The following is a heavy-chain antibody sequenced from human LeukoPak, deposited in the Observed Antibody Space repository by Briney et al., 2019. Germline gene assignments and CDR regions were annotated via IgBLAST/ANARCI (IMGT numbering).Heavy chain of an antibody. CDR1: GGTFSSYA. CDR3: ARGPPYSGSLDY. CDR2: IIPILGIA. D-gene: IGHD1-26*01. Sequence: GASVKVPCKASGGTFSSYAISWVRQAPGQGLEWMGRIIPILGIANYAQKFQGRVTITADKSTSTAYMELSSLRSEDTAVYYCARGPPYSGSLDYWGQGTLVTVSS. V-gene: IGHV1-69*04. J-gene: IGHJ4*02.